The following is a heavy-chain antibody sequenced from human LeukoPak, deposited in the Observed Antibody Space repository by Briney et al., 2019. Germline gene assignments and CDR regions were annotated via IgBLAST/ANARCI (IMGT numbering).Heavy chain of an antibody. J-gene: IGHJ5*02. CDR2: IYGSRST. D-gene: IGHD3-10*01. Sequence: SETLSLTCTVSGDSISSLFLSWIRQPAGKGLEWIGRIYGSRSTAYNPSLKSRVTMSVDTSKNQFSLKLTSVTAADTAVYYCARDSGTTGEVKFDPWGHGILVTVSS. CDR1: GDSISSLF. CDR3: ARDSGTTGEVKFDP. V-gene: IGHV4-4*07.